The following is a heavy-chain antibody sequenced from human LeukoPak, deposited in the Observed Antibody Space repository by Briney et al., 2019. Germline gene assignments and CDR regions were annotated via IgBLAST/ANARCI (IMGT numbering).Heavy chain of an antibody. CDR1: GFTFSSYA. D-gene: IGHD6-25*01. CDR3: ASPPGPARLSFIIFGY. J-gene: IGHJ4*02. Sequence: TGGSLRLSCAASGFTFSSYAMHWVRQAPGKGLEWVAVISYDGSNKHNADSVKGRFTISRDNSKNTPYLQMNSLRAEDTAVYYCASPPGPARLSFIIFGYWGQGTLVTVSS. V-gene: IGHV3-30-3*01. CDR2: ISYDGSNK.